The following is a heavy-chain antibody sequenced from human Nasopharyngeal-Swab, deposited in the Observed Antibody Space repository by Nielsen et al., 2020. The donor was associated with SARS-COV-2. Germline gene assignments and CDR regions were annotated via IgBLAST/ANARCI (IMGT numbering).Heavy chain of an antibody. J-gene: IGHJ4*02. Sequence: GGSLRLSCAASGFTFRSYAMHWVRQTLGKGLEWVSLISGDGDSAYYADSIKGRFTISRDNRKNSLYLQMNSLRPEDTALYYCAILVAARDFDYWGQGTLVTVSS. V-gene: IGHV3-43*02. D-gene: IGHD6-6*01. CDR2: ISGDGDSA. CDR1: GFTFRSYA. CDR3: AILVAARDFDY.